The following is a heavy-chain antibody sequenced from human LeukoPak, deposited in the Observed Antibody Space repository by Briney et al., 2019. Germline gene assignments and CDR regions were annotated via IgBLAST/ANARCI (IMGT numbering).Heavy chain of an antibody. CDR2: INPNSGGT. CDR1: GYTFTGYY. V-gene: IGHV1-2*02. D-gene: IGHD1-26*01. CDR3: ARLVRSGSYPYYYYGMDV. J-gene: IGHJ6*02. Sequence: GASVKVSCKASGYTFTGYYMHWVRQAPGQGLEWMGWINPNSGGTNYAQKFQGRVTMTRDTSISTAYMELSRLRSDDTAVYYCARLVRSGSYPYYYYGMDVWGQGTTVTVSS.